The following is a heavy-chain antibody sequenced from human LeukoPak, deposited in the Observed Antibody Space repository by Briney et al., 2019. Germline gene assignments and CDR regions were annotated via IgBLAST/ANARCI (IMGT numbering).Heavy chain of an antibody. J-gene: IGHJ6*02. CDR2: IIPILGIA. D-gene: IGHD2-15*01. CDR3: ARSVVVAASSYYGMDV. V-gene: IGHV1-69*04. CDR1: GGTFSSYA. Sequence: GASVKVSCKASGGTFSSYAISWVRQAPGEGLEWMGRIIPILGIANYAQKFQGRVTITADKSTSTAYMELSSPRSEDTAVYYCARSVVVAASSYYGMDVWGQGTTVTVSS.